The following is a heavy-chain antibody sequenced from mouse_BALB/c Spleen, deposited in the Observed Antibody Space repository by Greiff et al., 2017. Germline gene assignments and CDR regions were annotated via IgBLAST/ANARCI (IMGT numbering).Heavy chain of an antibody. V-gene: IGHV14-3*02. J-gene: IGHJ3*01. CDR1: GFNIKDTY. Sequence: EVQLQQSGAELVKPGASVKLSCTASGFNIKDTYMHWVKQRPEQGLEWIGRIDPANGNTKYDPKFQGKATITADTSSNTAYLQLSSLTSEDTAVYSCARYYGSSYGFAYWGQGTLVTVSA. CDR3: ARYYGSSYGFAY. CDR2: IDPANGNT. D-gene: IGHD1-1*01.